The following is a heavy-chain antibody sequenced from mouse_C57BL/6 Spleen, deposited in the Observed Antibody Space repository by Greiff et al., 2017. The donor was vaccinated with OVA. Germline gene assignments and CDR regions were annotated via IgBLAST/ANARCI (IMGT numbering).Heavy chain of an antibody. D-gene: IGHD1-1*01. V-gene: IGHV1-62-2*01. CDR1: GYTFTEYT. CDR2: FYPGSGSI. CDR3: ARHEGPYYYGSSVWYFDV. Sequence: QVQLKESGAELVKPGASVKLSCKASGYTFTEYTIHWVRQRSGQGLEWIGWFYPGSGSIKYNEKFKEKATLTADKSSSTVYMELSRLTSEDSAVYFCARHEGPYYYGSSVWYFDVWCTGTTVTVSS. J-gene: IGHJ1*03.